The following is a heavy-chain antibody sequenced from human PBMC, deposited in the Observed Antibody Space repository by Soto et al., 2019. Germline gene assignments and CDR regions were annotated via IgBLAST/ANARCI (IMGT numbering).Heavy chain of an antibody. V-gene: IGHV4-38-2*02. CDR2: IYHSGST. CDR1: GYFISSGYY. D-gene: IGHD1-1*01. CDR3: ARDPNGCNEAYDI. Sequence: SETLSLTCAVSGYFISSGYYWGWIRQPPGKGLEWIGSIYHSGSTYYNPSLKSRVTVSVDTSKNQFSLKLSSVTAADTAVYFWARDPNGCNEAYDIWGPGTRVTVSS. J-gene: IGHJ3*02.